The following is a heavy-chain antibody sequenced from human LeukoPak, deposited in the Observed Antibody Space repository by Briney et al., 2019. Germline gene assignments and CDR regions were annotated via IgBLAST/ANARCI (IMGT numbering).Heavy chain of an antibody. Sequence: ASVKVSCKASGGTFSSYAISWVRQAPGQGLEWMGIINPSGGSTSYAQKFQGRVTMTRDTSTSTVYMELSSLRSEDTAVYYCARRITRPHENYYYGMDVWGQGTTVTVSS. CDR1: GGTFSSYA. CDR2: INPSGGST. J-gene: IGHJ6*02. CDR3: ARRITRPHENYYYGMDV. D-gene: IGHD3-10*01. V-gene: IGHV1-46*01.